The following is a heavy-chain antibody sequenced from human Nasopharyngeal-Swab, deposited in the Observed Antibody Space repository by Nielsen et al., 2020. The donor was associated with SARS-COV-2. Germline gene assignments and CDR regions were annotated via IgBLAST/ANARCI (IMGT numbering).Heavy chain of an antibody. Sequence: GESLKISCAASGFTFDDHTMHWVRQAPGKGLEWVSLISWDGGSTYYADSVKGRFTISRDNTKNMLYLQMNSLRAEDSSVYFCARAGTGRADPTAWGQGALVTVSS. CDR2: ISWDGGST. CDR3: ARAGTGRADPTA. V-gene: IGHV3-43*01. J-gene: IGHJ5*02. CDR1: GFTFDDHT. D-gene: IGHD1-1*01.